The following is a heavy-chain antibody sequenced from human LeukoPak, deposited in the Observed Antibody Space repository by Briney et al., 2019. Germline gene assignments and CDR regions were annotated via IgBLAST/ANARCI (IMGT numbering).Heavy chain of an antibody. V-gene: IGHV1-46*01. CDR1: GYTCTSYY. CDR2: INPSGGSA. J-gene: IGHJ4*02. D-gene: IGHD3-10*02. CDR3: SSSSGYVAAIDS. Sequence: AAVKVSCRAAGYTCTSYYMLWLRQAPGQGLEGRGIINPSGGSASYAQKFQGRLTMTRDISTITVYLVLCSLMSDAAAVQYCSSSSGYVAAIDSWGQGTLVTVSS.